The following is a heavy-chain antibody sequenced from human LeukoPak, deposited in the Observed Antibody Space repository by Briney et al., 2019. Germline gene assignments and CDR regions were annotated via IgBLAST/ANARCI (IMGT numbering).Heavy chain of an antibody. Sequence: GGSLRLSSSASGFTFSSYAMHWVRQAPGKGLEYVSAINSNGGSTYYADSTKGRFTISRDNSKNTLYLQMSSLRAEDTALYYCAKAYSSGWSHFDSWGQGTLVTVSS. J-gene: IGHJ4*02. CDR3: AKAYSSGWSHFDS. CDR1: GFTFSSYA. CDR2: INSNGGST. D-gene: IGHD6-19*01. V-gene: IGHV3-64D*09.